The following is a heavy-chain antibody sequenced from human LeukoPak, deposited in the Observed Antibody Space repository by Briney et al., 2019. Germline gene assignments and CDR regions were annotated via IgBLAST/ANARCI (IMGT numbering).Heavy chain of an antibody. CDR2: IYPGDSDT. CDR3: ARAGYCGGDCSGWAFDI. CDR1: GYSFTTYW. Sequence: GESLKISCRGSGYSFTTYWIGWVRQMPGKGLEWMGIIYPGDSDTKYSPSFQGQVTISADKSINTAYLHWSSLKASDTAMYYCARAGYCGGDCSGWAFDIWGQGTMVTVSS. V-gene: IGHV5-51*01. D-gene: IGHD2-21*02. J-gene: IGHJ3*02.